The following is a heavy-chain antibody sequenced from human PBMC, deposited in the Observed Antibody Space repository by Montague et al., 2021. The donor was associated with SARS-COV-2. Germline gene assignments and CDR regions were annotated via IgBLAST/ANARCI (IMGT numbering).Heavy chain of an antibody. Sequence: SETLSLTCTVPSGSLSNYYWSWIRQSPDKGLEWIGYMYETENMIYNPSLRSRVSISADTSKSQFSLRLTSVTAADSARYYCTRNMAYWGQGVLVTV. D-gene: IGHD2/OR15-2a*01. CDR1: SGSLSNYY. V-gene: IGHV4-4*09. J-gene: IGHJ4*02. CDR3: TRNMAY. CDR2: MYETENM.